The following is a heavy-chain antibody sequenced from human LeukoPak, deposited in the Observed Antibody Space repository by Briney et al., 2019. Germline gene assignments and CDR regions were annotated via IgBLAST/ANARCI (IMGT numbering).Heavy chain of an antibody. Sequence: SVKVSCKASGYTFTGYYMHWVRQAPGQGLEWMGRIIPILGIANYAQKFQGGVTITADKSTSTAYMELSSLRSEDTAVYYCARAPWVVTDKYRFDYWGQGTLVTVSS. CDR1: GYTFTGYY. V-gene: IGHV1-69*02. CDR3: ARAPWVVTDKYRFDY. D-gene: IGHD2-21*02. CDR2: IIPILGIA. J-gene: IGHJ4*02.